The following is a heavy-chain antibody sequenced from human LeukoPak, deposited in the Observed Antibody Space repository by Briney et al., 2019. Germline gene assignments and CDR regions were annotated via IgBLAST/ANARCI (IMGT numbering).Heavy chain of an antibody. Sequence: GRSLRLSCAASGFTFDDYAMSWVRQAPGKGLEWVSAISGSGGSTYYADSVKGRFTISRDNSKNTLYLQMNSLRAEDTAVYYCAKQAPSYYYDSSGTAAYWGQGTLVTVSS. CDR3: AKQAPSYYYDSSGTAAY. CDR2: ISGSGGST. V-gene: IGHV3-23*01. J-gene: IGHJ4*02. D-gene: IGHD3-22*01. CDR1: GFTFDDYA.